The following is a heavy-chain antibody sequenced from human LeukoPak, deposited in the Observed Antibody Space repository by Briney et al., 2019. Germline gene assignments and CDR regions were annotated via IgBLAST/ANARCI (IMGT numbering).Heavy chain of an antibody. CDR3: ARSTAYYDPI. CDR1: GGSISSYY. V-gene: IGHV4-59*01. Sequence: SETLSLTCTVSGGSISSYYWSWIRQPPGKGLEWIGYIYYSGSTNYNPSLKSRVTISVDTSKNQFSLKLSSVTAADTAAYYCARSTAYYDPIWGQGTMVTVSS. CDR2: IYYSGST. D-gene: IGHD3-22*01. J-gene: IGHJ3*02.